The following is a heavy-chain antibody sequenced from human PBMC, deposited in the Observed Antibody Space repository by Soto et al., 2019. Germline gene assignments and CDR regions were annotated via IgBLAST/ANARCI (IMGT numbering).Heavy chain of an antibody. V-gene: IGHV3-23*01. CDR1: GFTFNNYA. Sequence: EVQLLESGGGLVQPGGSLRLSCAASGFTFNNYAMTWVRQAPGKGLEWVSATSGGGDTTSYADSVKGRFTVSRDGSKNTLYLQVISLRAEDTALYYCAKGRGGSGSLTPRVDFWGQGTLVTVSS. CDR2: TSGGGDTT. J-gene: IGHJ4*02. CDR3: AKGRGGSGSLTPRVDF. D-gene: IGHD3-10*01.